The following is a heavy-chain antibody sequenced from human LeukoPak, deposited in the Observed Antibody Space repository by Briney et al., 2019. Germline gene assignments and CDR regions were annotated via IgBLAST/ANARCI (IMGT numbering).Heavy chain of an antibody. D-gene: IGHD3-10*01. Sequence: ESGPTLVKPTQTLTLTCTFSGFSLSTSGMCVSWIRQPPGKALEWLARIDWDDDKYYSTSLKTRLTISKDTSKNQVVLTMTNMDPVDTATYYCARIGNYYGSGSYFDYWGQGTLVTGSS. CDR2: IDWDDDK. CDR1: GFSLSTSGMC. CDR3: ARIGNYYGSGSYFDY. V-gene: IGHV2-70*11. J-gene: IGHJ4*02.